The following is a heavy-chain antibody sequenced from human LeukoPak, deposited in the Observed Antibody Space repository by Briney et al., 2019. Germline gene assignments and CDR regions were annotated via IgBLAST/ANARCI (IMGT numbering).Heavy chain of an antibody. CDR3: ARGPPLDLLWFGELFSFDY. CDR1: GYTFTSYD. J-gene: IGHJ4*02. D-gene: IGHD3-10*01. Sequence: ASVKVSCKASGYTFTSYDINWVRQATGQGLEWMGWMNPNSGNTGYAQKFQGRVTMTRNTSISTAYMELSSLRSEDTAVYYCARGPPLDLLWFGELFSFDYWGQGTLVTVSS. V-gene: IGHV1-8*01. CDR2: MNPNSGNT.